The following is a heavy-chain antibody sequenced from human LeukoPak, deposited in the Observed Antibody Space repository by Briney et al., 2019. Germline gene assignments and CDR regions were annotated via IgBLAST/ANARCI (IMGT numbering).Heavy chain of an antibody. J-gene: IGHJ4*02. CDR2: IYSGGST. CDR1: GFAVSSNY. D-gene: IGHD5-18*01. CDR3: AREGYSYGYFYLDY. Sequence: GGSLRLSCAASGFAVSSNYMSWVRQAPGKGLEGVSVIYSGGSTYYADSVKGRFTISRDNSKNTLYLQMNSLRAEDTAVYYCAREGYSYGYFYLDYWGQGTLVTVSS. V-gene: IGHV3-53*01.